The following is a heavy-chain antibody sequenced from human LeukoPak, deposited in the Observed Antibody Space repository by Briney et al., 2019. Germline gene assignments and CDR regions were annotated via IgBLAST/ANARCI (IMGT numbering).Heavy chain of an antibody. Sequence: PSETLSPTCAVYGGSFSGYYWSWIRQPPGKGLEWIGEINHSGSTNYNPSLKSRVTISVDTSKNQFSLKLSSVTAADTAVYYCARRPMFYCSSTSCPGAHYYGMDVWGQGTTVTVSS. CDR2: INHSGST. D-gene: IGHD2-2*01. V-gene: IGHV4-34*01. J-gene: IGHJ6*02. CDR3: ARRPMFYCSSTSCPGAHYYGMDV. CDR1: GGSFSGYY.